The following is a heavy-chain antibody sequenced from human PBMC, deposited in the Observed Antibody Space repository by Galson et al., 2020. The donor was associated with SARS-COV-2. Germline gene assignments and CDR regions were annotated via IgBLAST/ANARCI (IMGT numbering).Heavy chain of an antibody. D-gene: IGHD3-10*01. V-gene: IGHV3-48*02. CDR1: GFTFSSYS. Sequence: GESLKISCAASGFTFSSYSMNWVRQAPGKGLEWVSYISSSSSTIYYADSVKGRFTISRDNAKNSLYLQMNSLRDEDTAVYYCARDNPVLLWFGELLGDFDYWGQGTLVTVSS. CDR3: ARDNPVLLWFGELLGDFDY. J-gene: IGHJ4*02. CDR2: ISSSSSTI.